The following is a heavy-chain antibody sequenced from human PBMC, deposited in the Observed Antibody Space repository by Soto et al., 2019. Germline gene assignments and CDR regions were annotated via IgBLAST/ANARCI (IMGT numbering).Heavy chain of an antibody. Sequence: PSETLSLTCTVSGRSINSSGDYWSWIRQPPGKGLEWIGSMFYGVSTYYNPSLKSRVTVSVDTSKNQFSLNLRSVTAADTAVYYCARLPSRHLVDYWGQGTLVTVSS. D-gene: IGHD3-3*02. CDR1: GRSINSSGDY. J-gene: IGHJ4*02. CDR2: MFYGVST. CDR3: ARLPSRHLVDY. V-gene: IGHV4-39*01.